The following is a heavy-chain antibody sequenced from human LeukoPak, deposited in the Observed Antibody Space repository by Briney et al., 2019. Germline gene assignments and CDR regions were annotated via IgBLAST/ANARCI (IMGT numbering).Heavy chain of an antibody. CDR1: GFTFSSYG. V-gene: IGHV3-33*08. Sequence: GGSLRLSCAAAGFTFSSYGMSWVRQAPGKGLEWVAVIWSDGSKKYYADSVKGRFTVSRDDSKSTLYLQMNSLRVEDTALYFCARDDDTSSHYSRFDYWGQGTLVTVSS. J-gene: IGHJ4*02. D-gene: IGHD3-22*01. CDR2: IWSDGSKK. CDR3: ARDDDTSSHYSRFDY.